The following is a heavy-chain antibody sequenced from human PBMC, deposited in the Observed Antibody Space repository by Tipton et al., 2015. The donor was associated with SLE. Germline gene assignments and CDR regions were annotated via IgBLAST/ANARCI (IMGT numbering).Heavy chain of an antibody. CDR1: GFSFSGHA. CDR3: AKDGGSYQGEFDY. CDR2: IYSAISNT. Sequence: SLRLSCVASGFSFSGHAMSWVRQAPGKGLEWVSFIYSAISNTYYADSVKGRFTISRDNSKNTLYLQMNSLRAEDTAVYYCAKDGGSYQGEFDYWGQGTLVTVSS. D-gene: IGHD1-26*01. V-gene: IGHV3-23*03. J-gene: IGHJ4*02.